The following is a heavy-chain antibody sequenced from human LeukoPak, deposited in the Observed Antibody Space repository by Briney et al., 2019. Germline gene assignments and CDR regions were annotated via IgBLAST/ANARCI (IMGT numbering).Heavy chain of an antibody. CDR3: ARPPGIAAAWFDP. V-gene: IGHV4-39*02. D-gene: IGHD6-13*01. J-gene: IGHJ5*02. CDR1: GGSISSSSYN. Sequence: KASETLSLTCTVSGGSISSSSYNWGWIRQPPGKGLEWIGSIDNSGSTYYNPSLKSRVTISVDTSKDHLSLKLSSVTAADTAVYYCARPPGIAAAWFDPWGQGTLVSVSS. CDR2: IDNSGST.